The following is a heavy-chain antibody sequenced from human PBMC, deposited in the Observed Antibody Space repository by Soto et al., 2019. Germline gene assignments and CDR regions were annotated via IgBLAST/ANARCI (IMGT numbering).Heavy chain of an antibody. D-gene: IGHD2-8*02. V-gene: IGHV1-2*02. CDR3: ARGDYGTGGYHFPYFEC. CDR2: INPDSGAT. CDR1: GYSFTGYY. J-gene: IGHJ4*02. Sequence: ASVKVSCKASGYSFTGYYIHWVRQAPGQGLEWMGWINPDSGATNYAQNFQGRVTLTSDTSISTASMDLTSLTSDDTAVYYCARGDYGTGGYHFPYFECWGQGTLVTVSS.